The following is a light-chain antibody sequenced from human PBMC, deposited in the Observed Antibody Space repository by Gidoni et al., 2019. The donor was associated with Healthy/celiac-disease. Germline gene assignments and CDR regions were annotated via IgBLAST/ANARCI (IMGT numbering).Light chain of an antibody. Sequence: EIVMTHSPATLSVSPGERATLSCRVSQSVSSNLAWYLQKPGQAPRLLIYGASTRATGIPARFSGSGSGTEFTLTISSLQSEDFAVYYCQQYNNWPLYTFGQGTKLEIK. V-gene: IGKV3-15*01. J-gene: IGKJ2*01. CDR3: QQYNNWPLYT. CDR1: QSVSSN. CDR2: GAS.